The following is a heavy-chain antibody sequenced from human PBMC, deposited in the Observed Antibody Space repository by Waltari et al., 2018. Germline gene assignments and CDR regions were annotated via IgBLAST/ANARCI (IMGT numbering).Heavy chain of an antibody. CDR1: GGSFSGYY. D-gene: IGHD6-13*01. J-gene: IGHJ4*02. CDR2: INHSGST. CDR3: ARAGSSWYGYYFDY. Sequence: QVQLQQWGAGLLKPSETLSLTCAVYGGSFSGYYWSWIRQPPGKGPEWIGEINHSGSTNYNPSLKSRGTISVDTSKNQFSLKLSSVTAADTAVYYCARAGSSWYGYYFDYWGQGTLVTVSS. V-gene: IGHV4-34*01.